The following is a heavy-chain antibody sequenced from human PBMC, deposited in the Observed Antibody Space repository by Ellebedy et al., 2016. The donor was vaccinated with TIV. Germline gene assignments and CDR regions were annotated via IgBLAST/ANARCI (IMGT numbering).Heavy chain of an antibody. CDR2: ISAYNGNT. D-gene: IGHD6-19*01. J-gene: IGHJ4*02. Sequence: ASVKVSCKASGYTFTKYYIHWVRQAPGQGLEWMGWISAYNGNTNYAQKLQGRVTMTTDTSTSTAYMELRSLRSDDTAVYYCASLAVAPDFYFDYWGQGTLVTVSS. CDR3: ASLAVAPDFYFDY. V-gene: IGHV1-18*04. CDR1: GYTFTKYY.